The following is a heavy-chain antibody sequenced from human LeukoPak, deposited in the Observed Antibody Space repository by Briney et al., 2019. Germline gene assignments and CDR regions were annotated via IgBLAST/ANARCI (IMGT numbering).Heavy chain of an antibody. J-gene: IGHJ6*03. CDR2: ISRSGSTK. Sequence: QPGGSLRLSCAASGFTFSDYNMRWIRQAPGKGLEWVSSISRSGSTKYYADSVKGRFTISRDNAKNSLFLQMNSLRAEDTAVYYCARVLRYCSGGNCYSGGLGYMDVWGKGTTVTISS. CDR3: ARVLRYCSGGNCYSGGLGYMDV. V-gene: IGHV3-11*01. D-gene: IGHD2-15*01. CDR1: GFTFSDYN.